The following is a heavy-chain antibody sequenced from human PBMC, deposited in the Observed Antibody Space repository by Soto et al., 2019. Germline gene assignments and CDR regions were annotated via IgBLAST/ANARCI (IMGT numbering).Heavy chain of an antibody. CDR3: AGDGGGVVVPAADWYFDL. V-gene: IGHV1-69*08. Sequence: QVQLVQSGAEVKKPGSSVKVSCKASGGTFSSYTISWVRQAPGQGLEWMGRIIPILGIANYAQKFQGRVKITADKTPGKAYMELGSLGSEVTAVYYCAGDGGGVVVPAADWYFDLWGRGTLVTVSS. CDR1: GGTFSSYT. CDR2: IIPILGIA. J-gene: IGHJ2*01. D-gene: IGHD2-2*01.